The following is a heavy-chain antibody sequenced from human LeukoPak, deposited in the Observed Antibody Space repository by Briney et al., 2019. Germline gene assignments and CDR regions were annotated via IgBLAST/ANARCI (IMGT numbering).Heavy chain of an antibody. Sequence: ASVKVSCKASGYTFTGYYMHWVRQAPGQGLEWMGWINPNSGGTNYAQKFQGRVTMTRDTPISTAYMELSRLRSDDTAVYYCARQYDFWSGYYEYYFDYWGQGTLVTVSS. D-gene: IGHD3-3*01. CDR2: INPNSGGT. J-gene: IGHJ4*02. V-gene: IGHV1-2*02. CDR3: ARQYDFWSGYYEYYFDY. CDR1: GYTFTGYY.